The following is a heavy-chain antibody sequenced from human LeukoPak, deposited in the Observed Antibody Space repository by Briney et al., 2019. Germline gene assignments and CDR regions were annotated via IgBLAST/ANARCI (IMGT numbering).Heavy chain of an antibody. CDR2: IYYSGST. V-gene: IGHV4-59*01. D-gene: IGHD3-10*01. CDR1: GGSISSYY. J-gene: IGHJ3*02. CDR3: ASVEYYGSGSYFAFDI. Sequence: SETLSLTCSVSGGSISSYYLNWIRQPPGKGLEWIGYIYYSGSTNYNPSLKSRVTISVDTSRNQFSLNLSSVTAADTAVYYCASVEYYGSGSYFAFDIWGQGTMVTVSS.